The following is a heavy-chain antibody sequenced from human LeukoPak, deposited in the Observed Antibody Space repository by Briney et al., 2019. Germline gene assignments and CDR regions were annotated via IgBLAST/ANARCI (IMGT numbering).Heavy chain of an antibody. J-gene: IGHJ5*02. CDR1: GGSISSGGYY. CDR2: IYYSGST. D-gene: IGHD5-24*01. V-gene: IGHV4-31*03. Sequence: PSETLSLTCTVSGGSISSGGYYWSWIRQHPGKGLEWIGYIYYSGSTYYNPSLKSRVTISVDTSKNQFSLMLSSVTAADTAVYYCARDLRGDGYNFWFDPWGQGTLVTVSS. CDR3: ARDLRGDGYNFWFDP.